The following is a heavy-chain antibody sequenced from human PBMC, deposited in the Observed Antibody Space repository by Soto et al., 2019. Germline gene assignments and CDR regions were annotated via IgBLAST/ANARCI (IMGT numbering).Heavy chain of an antibody. V-gene: IGHV1-18*01. CDR2: ISAYNGNT. CDR3: ARVADYDFWSGYYKVDY. Sequence: GASVKVSCKASGYTFTSYGISWVRQAPGQGLEWMGWISAYNGNTNYAQKLQGRVTMTTDTSTSTAYMELRSLRSDDTAVYYCARVADYDFWSGYYKVDYWGQGTLVTGS. D-gene: IGHD3-3*01. J-gene: IGHJ4*02. CDR1: GYTFTSYG.